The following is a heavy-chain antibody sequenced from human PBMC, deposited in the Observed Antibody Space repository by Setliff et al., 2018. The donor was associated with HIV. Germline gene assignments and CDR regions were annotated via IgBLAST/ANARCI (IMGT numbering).Heavy chain of an antibody. J-gene: IGHJ4*02. V-gene: IGHV4-61*02. CDR3: ARGSWGAVAGGGNDY. CDR2: IYTNGST. Sequence: SETLSLTCTVSGGSISRGNHFWAWIRQPAGKGLEWIGRIYTNGSTNYNPSLKSRATIAVDTSKNQFSLKLSSVTAADTAVYYCARGSWGAVAGGGNDYWGQGTLVTVSS. D-gene: IGHD6-19*01. CDR1: GGSISRGNHF.